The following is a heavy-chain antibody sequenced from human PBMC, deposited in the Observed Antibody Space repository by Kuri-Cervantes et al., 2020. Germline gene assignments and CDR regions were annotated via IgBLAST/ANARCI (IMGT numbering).Heavy chain of an antibody. CDR1: GYTFTSYG. V-gene: IGHV1-18*01. CDR2: ISAYNVNT. D-gene: IGHD1-26*01. CDR3: ARAEGATNTHLDY. J-gene: IGHJ4*02. Sequence: ASVKVSCKASGYTFTSYGISWVRQAPGQGLEWMGWISAYNVNTNYAQKLQGRVTMTRDTSISTAYMELSRLSSEDTAVYYCARAEGATNTHLDYWGQGTLVTVSS.